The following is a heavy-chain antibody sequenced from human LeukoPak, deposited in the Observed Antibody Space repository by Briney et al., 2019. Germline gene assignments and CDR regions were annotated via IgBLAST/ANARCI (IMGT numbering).Heavy chain of an antibody. D-gene: IGHD3-9*01. Sequence: ASVKVSCKASGYTFTSYGIGWMRQAPGQGLEWMGWISAYNGNTNYAQKLQGRVTMTTDTSTSTAYMELRSLRSDDTAVYYCARDPYDILTGNRHDYWGQGTLVTVSS. CDR1: GYTFTSYG. J-gene: IGHJ4*02. CDR2: ISAYNGNT. CDR3: ARDPYDILTGNRHDY. V-gene: IGHV1-18*01.